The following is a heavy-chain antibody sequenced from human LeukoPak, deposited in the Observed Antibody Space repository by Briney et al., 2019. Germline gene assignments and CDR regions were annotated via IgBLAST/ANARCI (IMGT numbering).Heavy chain of an antibody. CDR3: ARARAPSYGYNWNYGTTRDRGWFDP. V-gene: IGHV4-59*01. CDR2: IYYSGST. D-gene: IGHD1-7*01. J-gene: IGHJ5*02. Sequence: SETLSLTCTVSGDSISSYYWSWLRQPPGKGLEWIGYIYYSGSTNYNPSLKSRVTISVDTSKNHFSLKLSSVTAADTAVYYCARARAPSYGYNWNYGTTRDRGWFDPWGQGTLVTVSS. CDR1: GDSISSYY.